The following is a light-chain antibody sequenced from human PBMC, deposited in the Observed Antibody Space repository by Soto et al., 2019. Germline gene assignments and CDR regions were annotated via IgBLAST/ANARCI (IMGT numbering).Light chain of an antibody. CDR3: RAWDRRTYV. V-gene: IGLV3-1*01. CDR1: KLGDKY. Sequence: SYELTQPPSVSVSPGQTATIPCSGDKLGDKYACWYQQKPGQSPVLLIYEDSRRPSGIPERFSGSNSGNTATLTISGAQALDEADYYCRAWDRRTYVFEPGTNLTFL. J-gene: IGLJ1*01. CDR2: EDS.